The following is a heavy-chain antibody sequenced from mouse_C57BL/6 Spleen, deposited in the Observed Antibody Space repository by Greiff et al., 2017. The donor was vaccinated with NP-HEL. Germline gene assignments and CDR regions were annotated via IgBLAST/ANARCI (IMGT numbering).Heavy chain of an antibody. D-gene: IGHD4-1*01. Sequence: QVQLQQPGAELVKPGASVKLSCKASGYTFTSYWMQWVKQRPGQGLEWIGEIDPSDSYTNSNQKFKGKATLTVDTSSSTAYMQLSSLTSEDSAVYYCARPLTGTPYYFDYWGQGTTLTVSS. CDR3: ARPLTGTPYYFDY. J-gene: IGHJ2*01. CDR1: GYTFTSYW. CDR2: IDPSDSYT. V-gene: IGHV1-50*01.